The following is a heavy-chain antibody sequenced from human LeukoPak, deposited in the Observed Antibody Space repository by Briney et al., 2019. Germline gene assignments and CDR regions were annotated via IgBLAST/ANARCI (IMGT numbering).Heavy chain of an antibody. Sequence: GGSLRLSCAASGFTFSSYDMHWVRQPTGKGLEWVSGIGTTGDTYYPSSVKGRFTISRENAKNALYLQMNSLRAGDTAVYYCARGLYYYDSSGYYGDTFDVWGQGTMVIVSS. J-gene: IGHJ3*01. V-gene: IGHV3-13*04. CDR1: GFTFSSYD. CDR3: ARGLYYYDSSGYYGDTFDV. D-gene: IGHD3-22*01. CDR2: IGTTGDT.